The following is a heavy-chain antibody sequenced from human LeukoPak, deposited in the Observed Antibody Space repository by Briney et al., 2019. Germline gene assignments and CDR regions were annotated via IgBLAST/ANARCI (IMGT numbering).Heavy chain of an antibody. CDR3: ARLLSGYGYYYYYMDV. Sequence: GASVKVSCKASGYTFTSYGISWVRQAPGQGLEWMGWISAYNGNTNYAQKLQGRVTMTTDTSTSTAYMELRSLRSDDTAVYYCARLLSGYGYYYYYMDVWGKGTTVTISS. V-gene: IGHV1-18*01. J-gene: IGHJ6*03. D-gene: IGHD5-12*01. CDR2: ISAYNGNT. CDR1: GYTFTSYG.